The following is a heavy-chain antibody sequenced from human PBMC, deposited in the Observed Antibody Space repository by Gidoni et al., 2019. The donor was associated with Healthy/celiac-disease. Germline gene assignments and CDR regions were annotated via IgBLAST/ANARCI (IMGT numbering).Heavy chain of an antibody. CDR1: GFTFSSYW. CDR3: ARARYCSSTSCYARGEFDY. V-gene: IGHV3-74*01. D-gene: IGHD2-2*01. CDR2: MNSDGSST. J-gene: IGHJ4*02. Sequence: EVQLVESGGGLVQPGGSLRLSCAASGFTFSSYWMPWVRQAPGKGLVWVSRMNSDGSSTSYADSVKGRFTISRDNAKNTLYLQMNSLRAEDTAVYYCARARYCSSTSCYARGEFDYWGQGTLVTVSS.